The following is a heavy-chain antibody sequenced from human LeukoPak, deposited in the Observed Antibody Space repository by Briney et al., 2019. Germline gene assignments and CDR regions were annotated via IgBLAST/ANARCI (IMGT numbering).Heavy chain of an antibody. CDR3: ARPRDDLSFDF. CDR2: MNLIDSDI. D-gene: IGHD3-3*01. J-gene: IGHJ4*02. V-gene: IGHV5-51*01. CDR1: GYNFNNYW. Sequence: GESLKISCQGSGYNFNNYWIGWVRQMPGKGLEWMGIMNLIDSDIKYSPSLQGQVTISADKSISTAYLQWTSLKASDTAIYSCARPRDDLSFDFWGQATLVTVSS.